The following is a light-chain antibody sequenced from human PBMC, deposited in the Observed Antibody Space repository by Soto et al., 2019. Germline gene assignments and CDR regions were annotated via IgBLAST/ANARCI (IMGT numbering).Light chain of an antibody. J-gene: IGKJ2*03. Sequence: EIVLTQSPDTLSLSPGERATLSCRASQSVSSTYLAWYQQKPGQAPRLLIYGASSRATSIPDRFSGSGSGTDFTLTITRLEPEDVAVYYWQQYGSSPPFSFGQGTKLEIK. CDR3: QQYGSSPPFS. CDR1: QSVSSTY. V-gene: IGKV3-20*01. CDR2: GAS.